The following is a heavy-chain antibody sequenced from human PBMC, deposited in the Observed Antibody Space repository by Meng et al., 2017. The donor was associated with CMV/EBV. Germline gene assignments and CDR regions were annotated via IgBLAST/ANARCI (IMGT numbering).Heavy chain of an antibody. V-gene: IGHV1-69*10. CDR2: IIPILGIA. CDR1: GGTFSSYA. J-gene: IGHJ5*02. Sequence: SVKVSCKASGGTFSSYAISWVRQAPGQGLEWMGGIIPILGIANYAQKFQGRVTITADKSTSTAYMELSSLRSEDTAMYYCARASRQLELEGNNWFDPWGQGTLVTVSS. D-gene: IGHD1-7*01. CDR3: ARASRQLELEGNNWFDP.